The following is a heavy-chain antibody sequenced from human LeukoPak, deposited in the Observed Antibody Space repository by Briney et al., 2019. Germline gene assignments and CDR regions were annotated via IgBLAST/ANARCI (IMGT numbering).Heavy chain of an antibody. CDR2: ISAYNGNT. CDR1: GYTFTGYY. Sequence: ASVKVSCKASGYTFTGYYMHWVRQAPGQGLEWMGWISAYNGNTNYAQKLQGRVTMTTDTSTSTAYMELRSLRSDDTAVYYCARVRYNWNYFDYWGQGTLVTVSS. J-gene: IGHJ4*02. V-gene: IGHV1-18*04. CDR3: ARVRYNWNYFDY. D-gene: IGHD1-20*01.